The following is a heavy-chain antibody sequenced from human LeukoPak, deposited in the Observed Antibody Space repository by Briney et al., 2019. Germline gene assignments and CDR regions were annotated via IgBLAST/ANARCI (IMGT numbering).Heavy chain of an antibody. J-gene: IGHJ3*02. V-gene: IGHV4-4*07. CDR1: GGSISSYY. D-gene: IGHD3-3*01. CDR2: IYTSGST. Sequence: KTSETLSLTCTVSGGSISSYYWSWIRQPAGKGLEWIGRIYTSGSTNYNPSLKSRVTMSVDTSKNQFSLKLSSVTAADTAVYYCARAQTNTYYDFWSGYAFDIWGQGTMVTVSS. CDR3: ARAQTNTYYDFWSGYAFDI.